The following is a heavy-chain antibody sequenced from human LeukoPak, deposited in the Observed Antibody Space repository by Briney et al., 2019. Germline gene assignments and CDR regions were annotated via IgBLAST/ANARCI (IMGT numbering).Heavy chain of an antibody. D-gene: IGHD3-22*01. Sequence: GGSLRLSCAVSGFTVSSIYMSWVRQAPGKGLEWVSVIYSGGSTYYADSVKGRFTISRDNSKNTLYLQMNSLRAEDTVVYYCARTDYYDSSGYPFVYCGQGTLVTVSS. CDR1: GFTVSSIY. CDR3: ARTDYYDSSGYPFVY. J-gene: IGHJ4*02. V-gene: IGHV3-66*01. CDR2: IYSGGST.